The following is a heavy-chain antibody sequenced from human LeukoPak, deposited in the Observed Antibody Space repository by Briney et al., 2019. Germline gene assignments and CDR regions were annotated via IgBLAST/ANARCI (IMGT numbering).Heavy chain of an antibody. CDR1: GFTVSSNY. Sequence: PGGSLRLSCAASGFTVSSNYMSWVRQAPGKGLEWVSVIYSGGSTYYADSVKGRFTISRDNSKNTLYLQMNSLRAEDTAVYYCATGGDCSSTSCYISLYFYCGQGTLVTVSS. V-gene: IGHV3-53*01. J-gene: IGHJ4*02. D-gene: IGHD2-2*02. CDR3: ATGGDCSSTSCYISLYFY. CDR2: IYSGGST.